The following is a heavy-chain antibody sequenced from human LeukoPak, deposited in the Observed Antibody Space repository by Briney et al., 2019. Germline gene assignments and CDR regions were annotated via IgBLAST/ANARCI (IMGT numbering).Heavy chain of an antibody. Sequence: AGGSLRLSCAASGFTFDDYAMHWVRQAPGKGLEWVSGISWNSGSIGYADSVKGRFTISRDNAKNSLYLQMNSLRAEDMALYYCAKVEGIAAWGQGTLVTVSS. CDR2: ISWNSGSI. V-gene: IGHV3-9*03. J-gene: IGHJ5*02. CDR3: AKVEGIAA. CDR1: GFTFDDYA. D-gene: IGHD6-13*01.